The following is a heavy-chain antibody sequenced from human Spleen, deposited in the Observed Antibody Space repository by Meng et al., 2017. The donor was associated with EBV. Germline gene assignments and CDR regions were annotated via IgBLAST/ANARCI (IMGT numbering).Heavy chain of an antibody. CDR2: IYHSGST. V-gene: IGHV4-30-2*01. Sequence: HLQQSGSGMVSPYRTLSRPWAVSGVSITTGGYSWSWVRQPPGKGLEWIGHIYHSGSTYYNPSVKSRVIMSVDRSKNQFSLKLTSVTAADTAVYYCARSATGWFFYYDYWGQGTLVTVSS. CDR1: GVSITTGGYS. J-gene: IGHJ4*02. CDR3: ARSATGWFFYYDY. D-gene: IGHD2-15*01.